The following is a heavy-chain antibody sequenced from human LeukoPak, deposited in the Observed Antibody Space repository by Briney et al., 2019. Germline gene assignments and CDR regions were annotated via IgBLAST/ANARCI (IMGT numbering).Heavy chain of an antibody. CDR2: IYNSGST. CDR3: ARLDAAAGRYLQFFY. V-gene: IGHV4-4*07. D-gene: IGHD5-24*01. CDR1: GGSISSYY. J-gene: IGHJ4*02. Sequence: SETLSLTCTVSGGSISSYYWSWIRQPAGKGLEWIGRIYNSGSTNYNPSLKSRVTMSVDTSKNQFSLKLSSVTAADTAVYYCARLDAAAGRYLQFFYWGQGTLVTVSS.